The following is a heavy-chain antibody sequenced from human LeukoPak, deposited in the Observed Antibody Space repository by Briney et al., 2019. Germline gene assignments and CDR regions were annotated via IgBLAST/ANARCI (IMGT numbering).Heavy chain of an antibody. J-gene: IGHJ5*02. CDR1: GFTFSDYY. CDR3: AKEAYDILTGIHNWFDP. V-gene: IGHV3-11*01. Sequence: TGGSLRLSCAASGFTFSDYYMSWIRQAPGKGLEWVSYISSSGSTIYYADSVKGRFTISRDNSKNSLYLQMNSLRTEDTALYYCAKEAYDILTGIHNWFDPWGQGTLVTVSS. CDR2: ISSSGSTI. D-gene: IGHD3-9*01.